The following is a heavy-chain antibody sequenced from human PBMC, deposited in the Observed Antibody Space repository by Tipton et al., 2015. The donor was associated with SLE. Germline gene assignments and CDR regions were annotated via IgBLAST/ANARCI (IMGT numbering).Heavy chain of an antibody. J-gene: IGHJ4*02. CDR3: AKGRAFDY. Sequence: PGSSVKVSCKASGGTFSSYAMSWVRQAPGKGLEWVSAISGSGGSTYYADSVKGRFTISRDNSKNTLYLQMNSLRAEDTAVYYCAKGRAFDYWGQGTLVTVSS. CDR1: GGTFSSYA. CDR2: ISGSGGST. V-gene: IGHV3-23*01.